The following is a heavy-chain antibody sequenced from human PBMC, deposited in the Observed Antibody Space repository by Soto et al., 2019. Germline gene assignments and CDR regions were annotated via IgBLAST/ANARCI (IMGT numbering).Heavy chain of an antibody. J-gene: IGHJ4*02. CDR2: ISYDGSNK. D-gene: IGHD4-17*01. CDR1: GFTFSSYG. Sequence: QVQLVESGGGVVQPGRSLRLSCAASGFTFSSYGMHWVRQAPGKGLEWVAVISYDGSNKYYADSVKGRFTISRDNSKNTLYLQMNSLRAEDTAVYYCAKDPYGDLFFFDYRGQGTLVTVSS. V-gene: IGHV3-30*18. CDR3: AKDPYGDLFFFDY.